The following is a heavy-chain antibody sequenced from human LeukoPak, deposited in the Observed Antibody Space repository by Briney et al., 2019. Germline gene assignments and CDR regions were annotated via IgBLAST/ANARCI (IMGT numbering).Heavy chain of an antibody. Sequence: SETLSLTCTISGDSISSSGYYWGWIRQPPGKGLEWIGDIYYRGSTYYNPSLKSRVTISVDTSKNQFSLKLSSVTAADTAVYYCARHGFGRERRFDPWGQGTLVTVSS. CDR2: IYYRGST. D-gene: IGHD3-10*01. CDR3: ARHGFGRERRFDP. CDR1: GDSISSSGYY. V-gene: IGHV4-39*01. J-gene: IGHJ5*02.